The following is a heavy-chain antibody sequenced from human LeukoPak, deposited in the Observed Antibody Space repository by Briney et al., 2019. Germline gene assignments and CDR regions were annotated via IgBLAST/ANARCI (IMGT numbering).Heavy chain of an antibody. Sequence: SETLSLTCAVYSGSFSGYYWSWIRQPPGKGLEWIGEINHSGSTNYNPSLKSRVTISVDTSKNQFSLKLSSVTAADTAVYYCARASILWWWGLDYWGQGTLVTVSS. D-gene: IGHD2-21*01. CDR2: INHSGST. CDR1: SGSFSGYY. V-gene: IGHV4-34*01. J-gene: IGHJ4*02. CDR3: ARASILWWWGLDY.